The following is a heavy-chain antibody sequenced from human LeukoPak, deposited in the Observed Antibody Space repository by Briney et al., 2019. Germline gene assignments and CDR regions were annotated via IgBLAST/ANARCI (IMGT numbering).Heavy chain of an antibody. D-gene: IGHD6-19*01. CDR2: IYYRGST. V-gene: IGHV4-39*01. CDR1: GGSISSTSYY. CDR3: ARGSGRIIAVAGRANWYFDL. J-gene: IGHJ2*01. Sequence: SETLSLTCTVSGGSISSTSYYWGWIRQPPGKGLEWIGSIYYRGSTYYNPSLKSRVTISVDTSKNQFSLKLSSVTAADTAVYYCARGSGRIIAVAGRANWYFDLWGRGTLVAVSS.